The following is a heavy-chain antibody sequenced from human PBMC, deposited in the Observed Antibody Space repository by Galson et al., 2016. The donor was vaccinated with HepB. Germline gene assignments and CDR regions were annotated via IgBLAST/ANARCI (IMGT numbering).Heavy chain of an antibody. CDR2: IIPMFAST. D-gene: IGHD3-9*01. J-gene: IGHJ6*02. CDR3: ARRLLRNFDWLLPDYGLDV. V-gene: IGHV1-69*06. Sequence: SVKVSCKASGGTFSNYTISWVRQAPGLGLEWMGAIIPMFASTKYAQKFQGRVTITADKSTSTAYMELSSLRSEDTAVYYCARRLLRNFDWLLPDYGLDVWGQGTTVTVSS. CDR1: GGTFSNYT.